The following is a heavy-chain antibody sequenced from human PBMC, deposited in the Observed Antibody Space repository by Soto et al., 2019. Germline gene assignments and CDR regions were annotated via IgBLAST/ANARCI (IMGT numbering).Heavy chain of an antibody. D-gene: IGHD3-9*01. J-gene: IGHJ5*02. CDR1: GGSISSYY. V-gene: IGHV4-59*01. CDR2: IYYSGST. Sequence: PSDTLSLTCTVSGGSISSYYWSWIRQPPGKGLEWIGYIYYSGSTNYNPSLKSRVTISVDTSKNQFSLKLSSVTAADTAVYYCARGHILTGYYKPHNWFDPWVQGTLVTVSS. CDR3: ARGHILTGYYKPHNWFDP.